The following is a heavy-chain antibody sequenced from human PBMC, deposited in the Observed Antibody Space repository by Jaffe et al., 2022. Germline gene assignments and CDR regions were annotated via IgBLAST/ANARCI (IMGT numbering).Heavy chain of an antibody. V-gene: IGHV1-3*01. J-gene: IGHJ4*02. Sequence: QVQLVQSGAEVKKPGASVKVSCKASGYTFSTYAMHWVRQAPGQGLEWMGWISAGNVNTKYSQKFQGRVTISRDTSANTAYMELSSLRSEDTAVYYCARDGGGSSGYGHFDYWGQGTLVTVSS. D-gene: IGHD5-12*01. CDR1: GYTFSTYA. CDR2: ISAGNVNT. CDR3: ARDGGGSSGYGHFDY.